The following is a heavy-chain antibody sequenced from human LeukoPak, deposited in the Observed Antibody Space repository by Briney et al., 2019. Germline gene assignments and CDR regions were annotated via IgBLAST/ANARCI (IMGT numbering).Heavy chain of an antibody. Sequence: GGSLRLSCAASGFTFSNYAMSWVRQAPGKGLEWVSGISGSDGTTYYADSVKGRFTISRDNSKNTLYLQMNSLRAEDTAAYYCANSIKYCSGGSCYSGYSYAFDIWGQGTMVTVSS. V-gene: IGHV3-23*01. CDR3: ANSIKYCSGGSCYSGYSYAFDI. CDR1: GFTFSNYA. CDR2: ISGSDGTT. D-gene: IGHD2-15*01. J-gene: IGHJ3*02.